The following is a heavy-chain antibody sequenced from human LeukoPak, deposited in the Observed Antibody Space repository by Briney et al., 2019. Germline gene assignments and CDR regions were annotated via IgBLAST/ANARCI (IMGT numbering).Heavy chain of an antibody. J-gene: IGHJ6*03. V-gene: IGHV1-69*04. Sequence: SVKVSCEASGGTFNSYTISWVRQAPGQGLEWMGRIIPILGIANYAQKFQGRVTITADKSTSTAYMELSSLRSEDTAVYYCAREDYMDVWGKGTTVTVSS. CDR3: AREDYMDV. CDR1: GGTFNSYT. CDR2: IIPILGIA.